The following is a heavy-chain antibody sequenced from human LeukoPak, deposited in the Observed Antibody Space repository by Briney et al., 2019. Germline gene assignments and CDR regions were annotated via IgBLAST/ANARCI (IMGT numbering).Heavy chain of an antibody. J-gene: IGHJ4*02. CDR3: ARGTYAGSYSDY. D-gene: IGHD1-26*01. CDR1: GFTFSSYA. V-gene: IGHV3-23*01. CDR2: ISGSGGST. Sequence: GGSLRLSCAASGFTFSSYAMSWVRQAPGKGLEWVSAISGSGGSTHYADSVKGRFTISRDNSKNTLYLQMNSLRAEDTAVYYCARGTYAGSYSDYWGQGTLVTVSS.